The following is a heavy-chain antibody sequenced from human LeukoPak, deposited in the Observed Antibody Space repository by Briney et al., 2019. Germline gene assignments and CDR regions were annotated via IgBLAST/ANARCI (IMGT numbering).Heavy chain of an antibody. V-gene: IGHV4-59*01. Sequence: PSETLSLTCTVSGGSISSYYWSWIRQPPGKGLEWIGYIYYSGSTNYNPSLKSRVTISVDTSKNQSSLKLSSVTAADTAVYYCARDAGCSGGSCYSALDYWGQGTLVTVSS. CDR3: ARDAGCSGGSCYSALDY. CDR1: GGSISSYY. D-gene: IGHD2-15*01. CDR2: IYYSGST. J-gene: IGHJ4*02.